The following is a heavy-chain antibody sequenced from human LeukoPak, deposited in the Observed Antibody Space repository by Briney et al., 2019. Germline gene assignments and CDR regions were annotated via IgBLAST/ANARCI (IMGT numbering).Heavy chain of an antibody. CDR1: GGSFSGYY. J-gene: IGHJ4*02. CDR3: ARDPIDYGDYYFDY. Sequence: LSLTCAVYGGSFSGYYWSWIRQPPGKGLEWVAVISYDGSNKYYADSVKGRFTISRDNSKNTLYLQMNSLRAEDTAVYYCARDPIDYGDYYFDYWGQGTLVTVSS. D-gene: IGHD4-17*01. V-gene: IGHV3-30*03. CDR2: ISYDGSNK.